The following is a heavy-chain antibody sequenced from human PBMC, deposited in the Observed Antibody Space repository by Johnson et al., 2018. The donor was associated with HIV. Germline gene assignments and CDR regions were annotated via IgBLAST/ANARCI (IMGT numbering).Heavy chain of an antibody. CDR1: GFSFDKYA. CDR2: ISWNSGSI. V-gene: IGHV3-9*01. J-gene: IGHJ3*02. D-gene: IGHD6-13*01. Sequence: VQLVESGGGLVQPGRSLRLSCVASGFSFDKYAMNWVRQVPGKGLEWVSGISWNSGSIGYADSVRGRFTIYRDNAKNSLYLQINSLRAEDTAVYYCARVTTPQTSDRIADAFDIWGQGTMVTVSS. CDR3: ARVTTPQTSDRIADAFDI.